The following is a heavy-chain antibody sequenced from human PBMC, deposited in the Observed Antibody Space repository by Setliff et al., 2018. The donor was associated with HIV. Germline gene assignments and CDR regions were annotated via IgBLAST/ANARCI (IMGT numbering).Heavy chain of an antibody. V-gene: IGHV4-39*07. J-gene: IGHJ4*02. CDR1: GDSFSSNSNH. CDR3: ATADYFDY. Sequence: SETLSLTCTVSGDSFSSNSNHWGWIRQPPGKGLEWIGRIYTSGSTYYNPSLKSRVTISVDTSKNQFSLKLSSVTAADTAVYYCATADYFDYWGQGTLVTVSS. CDR2: IYTSGST.